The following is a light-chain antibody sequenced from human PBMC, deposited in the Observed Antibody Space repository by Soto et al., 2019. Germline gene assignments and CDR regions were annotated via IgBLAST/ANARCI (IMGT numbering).Light chain of an antibody. CDR1: QTANSNS. Sequence: EIVLTQSPGTLALSLGAAATLSCRASQTANSNSLAWYHQKPGQPPRLLIDGVSNRATGVPDRFSGGGSGTEFTFTIVSREPDDFGTYYCLQYIDSPRTVGQGTRVEV. CDR3: LQYIDSPRT. V-gene: IGKV3-20*01. J-gene: IGKJ1*01. CDR2: GVS.